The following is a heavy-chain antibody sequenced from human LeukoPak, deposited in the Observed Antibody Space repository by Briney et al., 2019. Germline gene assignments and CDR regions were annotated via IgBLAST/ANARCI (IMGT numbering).Heavy chain of an antibody. CDR3: ASDYYYYMDV. CDR1: GYSISSTNW. J-gene: IGHJ6*03. CDR2: INHSGST. V-gene: IGHV4-4*02. Sequence: TSETLSLTCAVSGYSISSTNWWGWIRQPPGKGLEWIGEINHSGSTNYNPSLKSRVTISVDTSKNQFSLKLSSVTAADTAVYYCASDYYYYMDVWGKGTTVTISS.